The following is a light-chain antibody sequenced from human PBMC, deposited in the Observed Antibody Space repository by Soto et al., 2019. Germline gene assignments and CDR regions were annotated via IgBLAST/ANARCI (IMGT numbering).Light chain of an antibody. CDR1: QSINNL. CDR2: GAY. V-gene: IGKV1-39*01. CDR3: QQSSSTPT. Sequence: DIQMTQSPSSLSASVGDRVTITCRASQSINNLLNWYQQKPGKAPKLLIYGAYRLESGVPSRFSGSGSGTDFTLTISDMQPEDFATYFCQQSSSTPTFGGGTNVDI. J-gene: IGKJ4*01.